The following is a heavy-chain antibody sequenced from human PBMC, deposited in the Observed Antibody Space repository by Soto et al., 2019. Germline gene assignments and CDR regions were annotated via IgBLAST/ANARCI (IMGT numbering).Heavy chain of an antibody. J-gene: IGHJ4*02. CDR1: GYTFSNYG. CDR3: ARERRWEPLLY. Sequence: QVQLVQSGPEVKKPGASVKVSCKGSGYTFSNYGVTWVRQAPGQGLERLGWVSAYNRNTDYAQKFEDRDTMTIDTSTNTAYLELRGLTPDDQAVYYCARERRWEPLLYWGQGTL. CDR2: VSAYNRNT. V-gene: IGHV1-18*01. D-gene: IGHD1-26*01.